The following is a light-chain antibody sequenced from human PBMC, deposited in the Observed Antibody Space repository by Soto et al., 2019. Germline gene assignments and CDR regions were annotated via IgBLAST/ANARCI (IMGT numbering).Light chain of an antibody. Sequence: DIVLTQSPATLSLSPGERATLSCRASQSVSSYLAWYQQKPGQAPRLLSYDASSRATGIPARFSGSGSGTDFTLTISSLEPEDFAVYYCQQRSNWPFTFGGGTKVEI. CDR2: DAS. V-gene: IGKV3-11*01. J-gene: IGKJ4*01. CDR1: QSVSSY. CDR3: QQRSNWPFT.